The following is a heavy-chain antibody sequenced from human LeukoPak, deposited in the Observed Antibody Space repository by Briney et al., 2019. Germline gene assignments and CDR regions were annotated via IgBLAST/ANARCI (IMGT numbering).Heavy chain of an antibody. D-gene: IGHD2-21*01. Sequence: LETLSLTCTVSGGSISSFYWIWLRHPPGEGLEWVGFIYHSGNTNYNTSLKSRVTIPVETFTKQSSLKKKSVTAADPAVYLFSEHSFDSGDFFDDWGQGTLVTVSS. CDR2: IYHSGNT. CDR3: SEHSFDSGDFFDD. CDR1: GGSISSFY. J-gene: IGHJ4*02. V-gene: IGHV4-59*08.